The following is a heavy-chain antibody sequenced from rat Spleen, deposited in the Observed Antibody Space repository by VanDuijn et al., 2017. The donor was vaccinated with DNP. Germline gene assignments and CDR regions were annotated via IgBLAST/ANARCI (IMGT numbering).Heavy chain of an antibody. Sequence: EVQLQESGPGLVKPSQSLSLTCSVTGYSITSDYWGWIRKFPGNKMEWIGHISYSGRTTYNPSLKSRISITRDTSKNRFFLQLNSVSTDDTATYYCARWRIGPHYFDYWGQGVMVTVSS. D-gene: IGHD1-11*01. CDR2: ISYSGRT. CDR1: GYSITSDY. CDR3: ARWRIGPHYFDY. V-gene: IGHV3-1*01. J-gene: IGHJ2*01.